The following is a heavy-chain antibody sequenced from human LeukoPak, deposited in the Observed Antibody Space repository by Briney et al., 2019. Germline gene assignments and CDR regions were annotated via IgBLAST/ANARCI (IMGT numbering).Heavy chain of an antibody. V-gene: IGHV1-24*01. Sequence: EASVKVSCKVSGYTPTELSMHWVRQAPGKGLEWMGGFDPEDGETIYAQKFQGRVTMTEDTSTDTAYMELSSLRSEDTAVYSWATIYSGYEEGANNWFDPWGQGTLVTVSS. CDR3: ATIYSGYEEGANNWFDP. J-gene: IGHJ5*02. CDR2: FDPEDGET. D-gene: IGHD5-12*01. CDR1: GYTPTELS.